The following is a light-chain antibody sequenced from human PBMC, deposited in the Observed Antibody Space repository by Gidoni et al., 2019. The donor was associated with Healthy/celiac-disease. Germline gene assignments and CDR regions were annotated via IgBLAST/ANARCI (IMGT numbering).Light chain of an antibody. CDR3: QQYGSSPRT. J-gene: IGKJ1*01. V-gene: IGKV3-20*01. CDR2: GAS. Sequence: DIVLTQSSGTLSLSPGERATLSCRASQSVSSSYLAWYQQKPGKAPRLLIYGASSRATGIPDRFSGSGSGTDFTLTISRLEPEDFAVYYCQQYGSSPRTFGQGTKVEIK. CDR1: QSVSSSY.